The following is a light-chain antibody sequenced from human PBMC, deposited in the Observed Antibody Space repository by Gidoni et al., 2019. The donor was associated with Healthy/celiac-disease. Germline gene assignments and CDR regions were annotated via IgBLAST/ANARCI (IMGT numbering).Light chain of an antibody. CDR2: EDN. Sequence: QSVLTQPPSVSAAPGQKVTIYCSGSSSNLGNNYVSWYQRRPGTAPKLLSSEDNKRAGGIPDRFSGSKSGTSATLGITGLQTGDEADYYCGTWDSSLSAVVFGGGTKLTVL. V-gene: IGLV1-51*02. CDR3: GTWDSSLSAVV. J-gene: IGLJ2*01. CDR1: SSNLGNNY.